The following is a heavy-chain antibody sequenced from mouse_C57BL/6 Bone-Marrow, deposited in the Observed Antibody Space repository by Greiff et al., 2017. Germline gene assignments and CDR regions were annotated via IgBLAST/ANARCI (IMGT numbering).Heavy chain of an antibody. J-gene: IGHJ4*01. CDR1: GYSFTGYF. CDR2: INPYNGDT. D-gene: IGHD2-10*01. V-gene: IGHV1-20*01. Sequence: EVKVEESGPELVKPGDSVKISCKASGYSFTGYFMNWVMQSHGKSLEWIGRINPYNGDTFYNQKFKGKATLTVDKSSSTAHMELRSLTSEDSAVYYYERLSLLKDYWGQGTSVTVSS. CDR3: ERLSLLKDY.